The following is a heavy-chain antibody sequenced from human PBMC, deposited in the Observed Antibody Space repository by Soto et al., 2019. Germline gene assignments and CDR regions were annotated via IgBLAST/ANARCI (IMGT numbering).Heavy chain of an antibody. V-gene: IGHV1-69*01. D-gene: IGHD2-15*01. J-gene: IGHJ5*02. CDR2: IIPIFGTA. Sequence: QVQLVQSGAEVKKPGSSVKVSCKASGGTFSSYAISWVRQAPGQGLEWMGGIIPIFGTANYAQKFQGRVTITADEATSTAYMELSSLRSDDTAVYYCARDEDDINKNNGYDPWGQGTLVNVSS. CDR3: ARDEDDINKNNGYDP. CDR1: GGTFSSYA.